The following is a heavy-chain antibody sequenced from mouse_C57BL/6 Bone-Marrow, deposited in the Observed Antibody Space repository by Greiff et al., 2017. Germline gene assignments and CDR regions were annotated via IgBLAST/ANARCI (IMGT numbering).Heavy chain of an antibody. CDR1: GYTFTDYE. J-gene: IGHJ3*01. CDR2: IDPETGGT. CDR3: TETAQGGRRWFAY. D-gene: IGHD3-2*02. Sequence: QVQLQQSGAELVRPGASVTLSCKASGYTFTDYEMHWVKQTPVHGLEWIGAIDPETGGTAYNQKFKGKAILTADKSSSTAYIELRSLTSEDSAVYYCTETAQGGRRWFAYWGQGTRVTVSA. V-gene: IGHV1-15*01.